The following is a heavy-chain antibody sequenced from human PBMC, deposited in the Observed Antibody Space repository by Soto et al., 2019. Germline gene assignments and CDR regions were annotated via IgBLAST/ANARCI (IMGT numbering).Heavy chain of an antibody. CDR1: GYTFTSYY. D-gene: IGHD6-13*01. Sequence: ASVNVSCKASGYTFTSYYMHWVRQAPGQGLEWMGIINPSGGSTSYAQKFQGRVTMTRDTSTSTVYMELSSLRSEDTAVYYCASLVAAAGYYFDYWGQGTLVTVSS. J-gene: IGHJ4*02. V-gene: IGHV1-46*01. CDR3: ASLVAAAGYYFDY. CDR2: INPSGGST.